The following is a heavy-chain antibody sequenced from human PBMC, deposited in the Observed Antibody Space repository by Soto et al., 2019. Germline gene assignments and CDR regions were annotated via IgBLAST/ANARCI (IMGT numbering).Heavy chain of an antibody. D-gene: IGHD4-17*01. CDR3: ARRGFYGGDAFDI. V-gene: IGHV5-51*01. J-gene: IGHJ3*02. CDR1: GYSVSNYW. Sequence: PVESLKISCTGSGYSVSNYWIAWLRQMPGKGLEWMGIIYPAASDARYSPSFQGQVTISVDNSISTAYLQWSSLKASDTAMYYCARRGFYGGDAFDIWGQGTMVTVSS. CDR2: IYPAASDA.